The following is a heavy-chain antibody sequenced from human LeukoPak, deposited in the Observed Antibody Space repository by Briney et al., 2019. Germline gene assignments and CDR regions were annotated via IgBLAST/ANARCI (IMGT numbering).Heavy chain of an antibody. D-gene: IGHD3-10*01. J-gene: IGHJ4*02. CDR3: ARLRAMVRGVILFDY. Sequence: NPSETLSLTCTVSGGSISSSSYYWGWIRQPPGKGLEWIGSIYYSGSTYYNPSLKSRVTIFVDTSKNQFSLKLSSVTAADTAVYYCARLRAMVRGVILFDYWGQGTLVTVSS. V-gene: IGHV4-39*01. CDR2: IYYSGST. CDR1: GGSISSSSYY.